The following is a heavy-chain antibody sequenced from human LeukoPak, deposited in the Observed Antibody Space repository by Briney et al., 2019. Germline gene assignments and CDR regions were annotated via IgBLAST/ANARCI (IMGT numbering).Heavy chain of an antibody. J-gene: IGHJ6*02. CDR1: GGTFSSNA. CDR2: IIPIFGTA. V-gene: IGHV1-69*01. CDR3: ARARAAYTLYYGMDV. D-gene: IGHD2-15*01. Sequence: GASVKVSCKASGGTFSSNAISWVRQAPGQGLEWMGGIIPIFGTANYAQKFQGRVTITADESTSTAYMELSSLRSEDTAVYYCARARAAYTLYYGMDVWGQGTTVTVSS.